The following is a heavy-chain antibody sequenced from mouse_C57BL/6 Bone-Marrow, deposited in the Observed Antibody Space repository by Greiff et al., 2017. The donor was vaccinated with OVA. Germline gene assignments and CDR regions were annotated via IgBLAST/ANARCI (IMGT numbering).Heavy chain of an antibody. Sequence: VQLQQPGAELVKPGASVKLSCKASGYTFTSYWMHWVKQRPGRGLEWIGRIDPNSGGTKYNEKFKSKATLTVDKPSSTAYMQLSSLTSEDSAVYYCARERAITTVVATDWGQGTTLTVSS. D-gene: IGHD1-1*01. CDR1: GYTFTSYW. CDR3: ARERAITTVVATD. J-gene: IGHJ2*01. CDR2: IDPNSGGT. V-gene: IGHV1-72*01.